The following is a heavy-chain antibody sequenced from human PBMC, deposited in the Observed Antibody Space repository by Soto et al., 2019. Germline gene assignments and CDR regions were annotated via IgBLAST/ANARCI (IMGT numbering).Heavy chain of an antibody. J-gene: IGHJ4*02. Sequence: ASVKVSCKASGYTFTSYAMHWVRQAPGQRLEWMGWINAGNGNTKYSQKFQGRVTITRDTSASTAYMELSSLRSEDTAVYYCARGDNWNYEYYFDYWGQGTPVTVSS. V-gene: IGHV1-3*01. CDR3: ARGDNWNYEYYFDY. D-gene: IGHD1-7*01. CDR1: GYTFTSYA. CDR2: INAGNGNT.